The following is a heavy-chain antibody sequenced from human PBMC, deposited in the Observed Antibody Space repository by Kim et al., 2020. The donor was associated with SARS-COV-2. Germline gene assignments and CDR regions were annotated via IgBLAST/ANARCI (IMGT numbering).Heavy chain of an antibody. V-gene: IGHV4-39*01. CDR3: ARRWSGSSYALGMDV. CDR2: IYYSGST. D-gene: IGHD1-26*01. Sequence: SETLSLTCTVSGGSISSGTYYWGWIRQPPGKGLEWIGNIYYSGSTYYNSSLKSRVTISVDTSKNQVSLKLSSVTAADTAVYYCARRWSGSSYALGMDVWGQGTTVTVSS. CDR1: GGSISSGTYY. J-gene: IGHJ6*02.